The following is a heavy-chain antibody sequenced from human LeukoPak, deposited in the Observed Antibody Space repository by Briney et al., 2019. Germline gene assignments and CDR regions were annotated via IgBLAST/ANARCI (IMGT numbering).Heavy chain of an antibody. CDR1: GFTFSDYY. CDR2: ISTSGSSI. J-gene: IGHJ6*02. Sequence: PGGSLRLSCAASGFTFSDYYISWNREAPGKGLEWVSYISTSGSSIFYADSVKGRFSISRDNAKESLYLQMNSLRAEDTAIYYCARGHYGLDVWGQGTPVTVSS. V-gene: IGHV3-11*01. CDR3: ARGHYGLDV.